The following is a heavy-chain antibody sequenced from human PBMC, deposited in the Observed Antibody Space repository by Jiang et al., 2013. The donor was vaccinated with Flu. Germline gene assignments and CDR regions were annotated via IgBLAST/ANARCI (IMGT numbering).Heavy chain of an antibody. CDR3: ARGDYYYDSSGYSGGDDY. Sequence: RLSCAASGFTFSSYWMSWVRQAPGKGLEWVANIKQDGSEKYYVDSVKGRFTISRDNAKNSLYLQMNSLRAEDTAVYYCARGDYYYDSSGYSGGDDYWGQGTLVTVSS. V-gene: IGHV3-7*01. CDR1: GFTFSSYW. J-gene: IGHJ4*02. D-gene: IGHD3-22*01. CDR2: IKQDGSEK.